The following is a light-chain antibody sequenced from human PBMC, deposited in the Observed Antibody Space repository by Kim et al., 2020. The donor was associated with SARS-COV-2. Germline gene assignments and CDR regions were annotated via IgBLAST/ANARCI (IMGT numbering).Light chain of an antibody. V-gene: IGKV1-5*01. CDR1: QNIGSW. CDR2: DAS. J-gene: IGKJ2*03. Sequence: SASVGDRVTITCRASQNIGSWLAWYHQRPGRAPNLLIYDASDLESGVQSRFSGSGSGTEFTLTISSLQPEDFATYYCQQYHSYSYSFGQGTKLEI. CDR3: QQYHSYSYS.